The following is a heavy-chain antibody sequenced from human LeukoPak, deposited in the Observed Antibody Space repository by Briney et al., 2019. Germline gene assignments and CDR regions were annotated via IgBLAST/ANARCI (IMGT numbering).Heavy chain of an antibody. CDR3: ARVDIVATIGEYFDY. Sequence: SETLSLTCTVSGYSLSSGYYWGWIRQPPGKGLEWIGSIYHSGSTYYNPSLKSRVTISVDTTKNQFSLKLSSVTAADTAVYYCARVDIVATIGEYFDYWGQGTLVTVSS. V-gene: IGHV4-38-2*02. D-gene: IGHD5-12*01. CDR1: GYSLSSGYY. CDR2: IYHSGST. J-gene: IGHJ4*02.